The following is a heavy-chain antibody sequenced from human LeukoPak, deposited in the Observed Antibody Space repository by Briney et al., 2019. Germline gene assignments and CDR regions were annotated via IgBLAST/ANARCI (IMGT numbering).Heavy chain of an antibody. J-gene: IGHJ4*02. CDR1: GFTFSTYA. CDR3: AKDMNTVTTTFDY. CDR2: ISNDATKK. D-gene: IGHD4-17*01. Sequence: PGGSLRLSCAASGFTFSTYAMHWVRQAPGKGLEWVAVISNDATKKYYADSVKGRSTISRDNSENTLYLQMNSLRAEDTAVNYCAKDMNTVTTTFDYWGQGTLVTVSS. V-gene: IGHV3-30*18.